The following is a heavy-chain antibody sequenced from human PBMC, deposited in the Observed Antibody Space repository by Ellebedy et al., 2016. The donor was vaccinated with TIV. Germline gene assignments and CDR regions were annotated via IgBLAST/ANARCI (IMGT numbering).Heavy chain of an antibody. CDR3: ARKSYITMIVVEGPYYFDY. CDR2: IYHSGST. CDR1: GGSISSGGYS. J-gene: IGHJ4*02. Sequence: SETLSLTXAVSGGSISSGGYSWSWIRQPPGKGLEWIGYIYHSGSTYYNPSLKSRVTISVDTSKNQFSLKLSSVTAADTAVYYCARKSYITMIVVEGPYYFDYWGQGTLVTVSS. D-gene: IGHD3-22*01. V-gene: IGHV4-30-2*01.